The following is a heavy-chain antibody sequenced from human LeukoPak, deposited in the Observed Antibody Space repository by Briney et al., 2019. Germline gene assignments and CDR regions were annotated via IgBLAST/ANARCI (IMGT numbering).Heavy chain of an antibody. CDR1: GYTFTSYD. CDR2: MNPNSGNT. J-gene: IGHJ4*02. Sequence: ASVKVSCKASGYTFTSYDFNWVRQATGQGPEWMGWMNPNSGNTGYAQKFQGRVTITAGESTSTAYMELSSLRSEDTAVYYCARADTAMDQQREFDYWGQGTLVTVSS. D-gene: IGHD5-18*01. V-gene: IGHV1-8*01. CDR3: ARADTAMDQQREFDY.